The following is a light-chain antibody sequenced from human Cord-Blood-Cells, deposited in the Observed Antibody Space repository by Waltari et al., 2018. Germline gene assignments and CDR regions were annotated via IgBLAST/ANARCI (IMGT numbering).Light chain of an antibody. CDR3: QQYNSYSYP. CDR2: DAS. V-gene: IGKV1-5*01. J-gene: IGKJ2*01. CDR1: QSISSW. Sequence: DIQMTQSPSTLSASVGDRVTITCRASQSISSWLAWYPQKPGKAPKLLIYDASSLESGVPSRFSGSGSGTEFTLTISSLQPDDFATYYCQQYNSYSYPFGQGTKLEIK.